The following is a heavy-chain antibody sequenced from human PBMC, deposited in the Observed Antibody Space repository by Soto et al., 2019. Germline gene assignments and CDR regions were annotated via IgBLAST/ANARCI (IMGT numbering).Heavy chain of an antibody. CDR3: ARRDGSLLSDWFDP. CDR2: ISAYNGNT. Sequence: EASVKVSCKASGYTFTGHYIHWVRQAPGQGLEWMGWISAYNGNTNYAQKLQGRVTMTTDTSTSTAYMELRSLRSDDTAVYYCARRDGSLLSDWFDPWGQGTLVTVSS. V-gene: IGHV1-18*04. J-gene: IGHJ5*02. D-gene: IGHD2-2*01. CDR1: GYTFTGHY.